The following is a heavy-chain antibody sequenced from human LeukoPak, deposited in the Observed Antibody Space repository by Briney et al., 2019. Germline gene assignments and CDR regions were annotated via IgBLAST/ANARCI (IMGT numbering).Heavy chain of an antibody. CDR3: ARGEPHSYYFDY. V-gene: IGHV4-34*01. CDR2: INHSGST. CDR1: GGSFSGYY. Sequence: SETLSLTCAVYGGSFSGYYWSWIRQPPGKGLEWIGEINHSGSTNYNPSLKSRVTISVDTSKNQFSLKLSSVTAADTAVYYCARGEPHSYYFDYWGQGTLVTVSS. J-gene: IGHJ4*02.